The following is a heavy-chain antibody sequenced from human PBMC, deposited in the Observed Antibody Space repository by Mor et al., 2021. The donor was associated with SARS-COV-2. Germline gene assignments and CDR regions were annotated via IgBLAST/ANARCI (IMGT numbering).Heavy chain of an antibody. J-gene: IGHJ4*02. D-gene: IGHD4-17*01. V-gene: IGHV3-30-3*01. Sequence: EWVAVISYDGSNKYYADSVKGRFTISRDNSKNTLYLQMNSLRAEDTAVYYCARDGTRYGGTLFYFDYWGQGTLVTVSS. CDR3: ARDGTRYGGTLFYFDY. CDR2: ISYDGSNK.